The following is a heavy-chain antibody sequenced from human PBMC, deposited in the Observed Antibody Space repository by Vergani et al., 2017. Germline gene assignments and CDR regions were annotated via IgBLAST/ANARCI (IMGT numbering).Heavy chain of an antibody. J-gene: IGHJ4*02. Sequence: QVQLQHWGAGLLKPSETLSLTCAVYGGSFSGYYWSWIRQPPGKGLEWIGEINHSGSTNYNQSLKSRVTISVDTSKNQFSMKLSSVTAADTAVYYCARVGKGAARYFDYWGQGTLVTVSS. CDR3: ARVGKGAARYFDY. CDR2: INHSGST. D-gene: IGHD6-6*01. V-gene: IGHV4-34*01. CDR1: GGSFSGYY.